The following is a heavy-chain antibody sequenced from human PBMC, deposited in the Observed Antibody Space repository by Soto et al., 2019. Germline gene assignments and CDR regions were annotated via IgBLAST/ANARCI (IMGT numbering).Heavy chain of an antibody. Sequence: GGELRLSCPASGFTFDTYAMSWVRQATGKGLEWVSSISGSGGNTYFADSMMGRFTISRDNSKNTLFLQMNSLRAEDTAVYYCAKGIIGTTGLDYWGQGTLVTVSS. CDR2: ISGSGGNT. J-gene: IGHJ4*02. CDR3: AKGIIGTTGLDY. V-gene: IGHV3-23*01. CDR1: GFTFDTYA. D-gene: IGHD1-1*01.